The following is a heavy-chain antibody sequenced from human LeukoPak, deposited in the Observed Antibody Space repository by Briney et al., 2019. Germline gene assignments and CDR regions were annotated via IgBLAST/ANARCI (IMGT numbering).Heavy chain of an antibody. J-gene: IGHJ4*02. D-gene: IGHD1-26*01. CDR1: GYSFTSYD. CDR2: ISTYNGNT. Sequence: ASVKVSCKVSGYSFTSYDINWVRQAPGQGLEWMGWISTYNGNTNYTQKAQGRVTMTTDTSTSTAYMELRSLRSDDTAVYYCARECGWELRCFDYWGQGTLVTVSS. V-gene: IGHV1-18*01. CDR3: ARECGWELRCFDY.